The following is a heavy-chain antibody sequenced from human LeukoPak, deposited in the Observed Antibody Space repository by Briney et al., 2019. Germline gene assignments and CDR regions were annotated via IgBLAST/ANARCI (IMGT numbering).Heavy chain of an antibody. CDR3: AKDLTPTTVTTLDY. J-gene: IGHJ4*02. Sequence: PGGSLRLSCAASGFTFSSYSMNWVRQAPGKGLEWVSSISSSSSYIYYADSVKGRFTISRDNAKNSLHLQMNSLRAEDTAVYYCAKDLTPTTVTTLDYWGQGTLVTVSS. CDR1: GFTFSSYS. V-gene: IGHV3-21*01. D-gene: IGHD4-11*01. CDR2: ISSSSSYI.